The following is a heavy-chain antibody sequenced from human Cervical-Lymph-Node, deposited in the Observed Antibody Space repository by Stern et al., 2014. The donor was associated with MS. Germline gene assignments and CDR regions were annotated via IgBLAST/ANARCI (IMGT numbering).Heavy chain of an antibody. V-gene: IGHV4-39*01. D-gene: IGHD6-19*01. CDR2: IHDTGTT. CDR3: ARQHSSGWYDY. Sequence: QVQLQESGPGLVKPSETLSLTCTVSGDSINTRSDYWGWIRQAPGEGLECIGTIHDTGTTYYNSSLRSRVSISVDMSKRHFSLRLTSVTAADTALYYCARQHSSGWYDYWGQGTLVTVSS. J-gene: IGHJ4*02. CDR1: GDSINTRSDY.